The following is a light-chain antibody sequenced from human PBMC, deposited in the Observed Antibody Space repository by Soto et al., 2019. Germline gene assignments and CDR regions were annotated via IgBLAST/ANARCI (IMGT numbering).Light chain of an antibody. CDR1: QGISSY. J-gene: IGKJ3*01. V-gene: IGKV1-8*01. CDR2: VAS. Sequence: AIRMTQSPSSFSASTGDRATITCRASQGISSYLAWYQQKPGKAPKLLIYVASTLQTGVPSRFSGSGSGTDFTLTISRLESEDFAIYYCQQYYSYPPTFGPGTKVDIK. CDR3: QQYYSYPPT.